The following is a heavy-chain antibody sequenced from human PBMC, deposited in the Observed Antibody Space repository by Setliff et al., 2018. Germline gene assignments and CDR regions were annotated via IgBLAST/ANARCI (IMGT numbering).Heavy chain of an antibody. V-gene: IGHV3-48*04. J-gene: IGHJ4*02. CDR3: ARDVQPAAAEFDY. CDR2: ISSSSTI. Sequence: QSGGSLRLSCAASGFTFSSYSMNWVRQAPGKGLEWVSYISSSSTIYYADSVKGRFTISRDNAKNSLYLQMNSLRAEDTAVYYCARDVQPAAAEFDYWGQGTLVTVSS. D-gene: IGHD6-13*01. CDR1: GFTFSSYS.